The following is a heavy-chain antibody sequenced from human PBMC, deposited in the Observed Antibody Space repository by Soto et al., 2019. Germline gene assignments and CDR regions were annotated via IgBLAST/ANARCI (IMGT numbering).Heavy chain of an antibody. D-gene: IGHD3-9*01. CDR2: IFTSGTTI. V-gene: IGHV3-48*03. CDR3: ARDKDWAFDY. CDR1: GFTFSSYS. Sequence: EVQLEESGGGLVQPGGSLRLSCVASGFTFSSYSMVWVRQAPAKGLEWVSYIFTSGTTIYYADSVKGRFTVSRDNAKNSLFLLMNSLRAEDTAVYYCARDKDWAFDYWGQGTLVTVS. J-gene: IGHJ4*02.